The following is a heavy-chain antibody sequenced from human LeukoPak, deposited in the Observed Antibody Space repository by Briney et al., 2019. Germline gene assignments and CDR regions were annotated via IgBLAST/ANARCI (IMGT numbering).Heavy chain of an antibody. J-gene: IGHJ4*02. V-gene: IGHV3-23*01. D-gene: IGHD6-19*01. Sequence: QSGGSLRLSCAASGFTFSSYAMSWVRQAPGKGLEWVSAISGSGGSTYYADSVKGRFTISRDNSKNTLYLQMNGLRAEDTAVYYCAKVQAVAGTIDYWGQGTLVTVSS. CDR2: ISGSGGST. CDR3: AKVQAVAGTIDY. CDR1: GFTFSSYA.